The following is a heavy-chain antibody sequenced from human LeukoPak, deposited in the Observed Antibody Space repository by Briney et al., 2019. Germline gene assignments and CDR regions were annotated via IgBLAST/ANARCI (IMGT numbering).Heavy chain of an antibody. CDR1: GGSISSYY. J-gene: IGHJ4*02. CDR3: ARLVCSGGSCYPFDY. Sequence: SETLSLTCTVSGGSISSYYWSWTRQPPGKGLEWIGYIYYSGSTNYNPSLKSRVTISVDTSKNQFSLKLSSVTAADTAVYYCARLVCSGGSCYPFDYWGQGTLVTVSS. D-gene: IGHD2-15*01. CDR2: IYYSGST. V-gene: IGHV4-59*08.